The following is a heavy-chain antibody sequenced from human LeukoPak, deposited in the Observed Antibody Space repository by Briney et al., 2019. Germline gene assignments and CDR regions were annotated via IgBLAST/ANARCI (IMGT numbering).Heavy chain of an antibody. CDR1: GFTFSSYV. CDR3: ARTVLLWFGALLGGAFDI. CDR2: ISYDGSNK. Sequence: PGGSLSLSCAASGFTFSSYVMHWVRQAPGKGLEWVAVISYDGSNKYYADSVKGRFTISRDNSKNTLYLQMNSLRAEDTAVYYCARTVLLWFGALLGGAFDIWGQGTMVTVSS. D-gene: IGHD3-10*01. J-gene: IGHJ3*02. V-gene: IGHV3-30-3*01.